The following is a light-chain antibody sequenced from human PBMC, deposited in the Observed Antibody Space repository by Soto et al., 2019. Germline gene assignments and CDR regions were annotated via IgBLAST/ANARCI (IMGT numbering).Light chain of an antibody. Sequence: EIVLTQSPGTLSLSPVERATLSCRASQSVSSSYLAWYQQKAGQAPRLLIYGASTRATGIPARFSGSGSGTEFTLTISSLQSEDFAVYYCQQYNNWSPYTFGQGTRLEI. V-gene: IGKV3-15*01. CDR3: QQYNNWSPYT. CDR2: GAS. J-gene: IGKJ5*01. CDR1: QSVSSSY.